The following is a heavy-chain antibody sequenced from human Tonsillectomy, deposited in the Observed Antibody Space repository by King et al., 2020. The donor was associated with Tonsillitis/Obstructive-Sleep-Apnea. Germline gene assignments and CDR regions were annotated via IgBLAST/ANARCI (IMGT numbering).Heavy chain of an antibody. J-gene: IGHJ4*02. D-gene: IGHD3-16*01. CDR2: IYPGDSDI. CDR3: ARPRMGGSTGNGPFDF. CDR1: GYKFSNYW. V-gene: IGHV5-51*01. Sequence: QLVQSGAEVKKPGESLRSSCRGSGYKFSNYWIGWVRQTPGKGMEWMGCIYPGDSDIRDSQSFRVQVPLSVDVSINTAYLQWNSLKTSDTATYYCARPRMGGSTGNGPFDFWGQGTLVAVSS.